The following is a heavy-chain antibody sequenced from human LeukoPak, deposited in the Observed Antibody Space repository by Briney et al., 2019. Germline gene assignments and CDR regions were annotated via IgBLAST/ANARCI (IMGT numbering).Heavy chain of an antibody. Sequence: PGRSLRLSCAASGFTFSSYAMHWVRQAPGKGLEWVVVISYDGSNKYYADSVKGRFTISRDNSKNTLYLQMNSLRAEDTAVYYCARVLEPLGRLGELLYPDYWGQGTLVTVSS. CDR2: ISYDGSNK. CDR3: ARVLEPLGRLGELLYPDY. V-gene: IGHV3-30-3*01. D-gene: IGHD3-10*01. J-gene: IGHJ4*02. CDR1: GFTFSSYA.